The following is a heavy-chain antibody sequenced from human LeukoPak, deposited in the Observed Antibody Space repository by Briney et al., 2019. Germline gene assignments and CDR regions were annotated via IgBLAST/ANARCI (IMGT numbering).Heavy chain of an antibody. J-gene: IGHJ6*02. CDR2: IYHSGST. V-gene: IGHV4-4*02. D-gene: IGHD1-26*01. Sequence: SETLSLTCAVSGGSISSSNWWSRVRQPPGKGLEWIGEIYHSGSTNYNPSLKSRVTISVDTSKNQFSLKLSSVTAADTAVYYCARGRIVGAWGIYYYYGMDVWGQGTTVTVSS. CDR3: ARGRIVGAWGIYYYYGMDV. CDR1: GGSISSSNW.